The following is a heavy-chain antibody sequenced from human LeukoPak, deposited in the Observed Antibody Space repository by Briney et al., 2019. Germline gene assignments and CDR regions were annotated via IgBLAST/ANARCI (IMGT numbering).Heavy chain of an antibody. Sequence: SETLSLTCTVSGGSISSYYWSWIRQPPGKGVEWIGYIYYSGRTNYNPSLRSRVTISVDTSKNQLSLILRSVTAADTAVYYCARGSGQYCTGGSCYVNWFDPWGQGTLVTVSS. CDR1: GGSISSYY. J-gene: IGHJ5*02. CDR2: IYYSGRT. V-gene: IGHV4-59*01. CDR3: ARGSGQYCTGGSCYVNWFDP. D-gene: IGHD2-15*01.